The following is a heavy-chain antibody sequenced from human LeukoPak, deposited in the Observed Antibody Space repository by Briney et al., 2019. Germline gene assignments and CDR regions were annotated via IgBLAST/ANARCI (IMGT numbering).Heavy chain of an antibody. D-gene: IGHD5-12*01. V-gene: IGHV1-8*01. CDR1: GYTFTNYD. J-gene: IGHJ4*02. CDR3: ARCRGGLYSGYDSDDF. Sequence: ASVKVSCKASGYTFTNYDINWVRQATGQGLEWMGWMNPNSGNTGYAQKFQGRVTMTRNTSISTAYMELSSLRSEDTAVYYCARCRGGLYSGYDSDDFWGQGTLVTVSS. CDR2: MNPNSGNT.